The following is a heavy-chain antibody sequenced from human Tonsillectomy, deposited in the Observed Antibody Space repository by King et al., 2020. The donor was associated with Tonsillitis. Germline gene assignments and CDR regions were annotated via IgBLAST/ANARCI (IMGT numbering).Heavy chain of an antibody. CDR2: MNPNSGNT. CDR3: ARVSDSSGYYYFDY. D-gene: IGHD3-22*01. CDR1: GYTFTSYD. Sequence: VQLVQSGAEVKKPGASVKVSCKASGYTFTSYDINWVRQATGQGLEWMGWMNPNSGNTGYAQKFQGRVTMTRNTSISTAYMELSSLRSEETAVYYCARVSDSSGYYYFDYWGQGTLVTVSS. V-gene: IGHV1-8*01. J-gene: IGHJ4*02.